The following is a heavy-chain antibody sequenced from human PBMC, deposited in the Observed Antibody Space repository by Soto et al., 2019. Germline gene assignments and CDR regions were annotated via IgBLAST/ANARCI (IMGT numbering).Heavy chain of an antibody. CDR1: GYTFTGYY. V-gene: IGHV1-2*02. CDR3: ARGIGRGWSVGY. Sequence: ASVKVSCKASGYTFTGYYLHWVRQAPGQGLEWMGWINPNSGGTNYEQKFQGRVTMTRDTSISTAYMELSRLTSDDTAVYYCARGIGRGWSVGYWGQGTLVTVSS. J-gene: IGHJ4*02. D-gene: IGHD6-19*01. CDR2: INPNSGGT.